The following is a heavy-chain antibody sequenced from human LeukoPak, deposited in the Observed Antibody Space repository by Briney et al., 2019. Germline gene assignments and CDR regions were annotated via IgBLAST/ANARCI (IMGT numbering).Heavy chain of an antibody. D-gene: IGHD3-22*01. CDR3: ARSGRDSSGSYGMDV. Sequence: SETLSLTCAVSGGSISSSNWWSWVRQPPGKGLEWIGEIYHSGSTNYNPSLKSRVTISVDKSKNQFSLKLSSVTAADTAVYYCARSGRDSSGSYGMDVWGQGTTVTVSS. CDR1: GGSISSSNW. J-gene: IGHJ6*02. V-gene: IGHV4-4*02. CDR2: IYHSGST.